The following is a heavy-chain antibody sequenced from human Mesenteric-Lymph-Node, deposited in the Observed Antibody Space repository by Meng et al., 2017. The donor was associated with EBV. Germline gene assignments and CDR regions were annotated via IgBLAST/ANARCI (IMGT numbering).Heavy chain of an antibody. J-gene: IGHJ4*02. CDR3: ARVRGIAVVPPDY. V-gene: IGHV1-3*01. CDR2: INAGNGNT. Sequence: GHVVQAWAEVKKPGASVKVSCKASGYTFTSYAMHWVRQAPGQRLEWMGWINAGNGNTKYSQKFQGRVTITRDTSASTAYMELSSLRSEDTAVYYCARVRGIAVVPPDYWGQGTLVTVSS. D-gene: IGHD6-19*01. CDR1: GYTFTSYA.